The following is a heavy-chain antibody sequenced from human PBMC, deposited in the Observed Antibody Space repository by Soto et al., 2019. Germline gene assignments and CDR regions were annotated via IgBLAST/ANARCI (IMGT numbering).Heavy chain of an antibody. J-gene: IGHJ5*02. CDR1: GFTFSSYS. CDR2: ISSSSSTI. Sequence: XASLRLSCEDSGFTFSSYSMNWVRQAAGKGLEWVSYISSSSSTIYYADSVKGRFTISRDNAKNSLYLQMNSLRDEDTAVYYCAREPRYSSSWPYYSWGQGTLVTVSS. V-gene: IGHV3-48*02. D-gene: IGHD6-13*01. CDR3: AREPRYSSSWPYYS.